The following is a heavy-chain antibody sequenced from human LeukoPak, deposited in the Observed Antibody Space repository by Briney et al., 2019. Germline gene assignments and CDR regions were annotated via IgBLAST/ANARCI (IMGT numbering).Heavy chain of an antibody. V-gene: IGHV4-30-4*08. CDR3: AKREVGATYFDY. J-gene: IGHJ4*02. Sequence: SQTLSLTCTVSGGSISSGDYYWSWIRQPPGKGLEWIGYIYYSGSTNYNPFLKSRVTISVHTSKNQFSLKLSSVTAADTAVYYCAKREVGATYFDYWGQGTLVTVSS. CDR2: IYYSGST. CDR1: GGSISSGDYY. D-gene: IGHD1-26*01.